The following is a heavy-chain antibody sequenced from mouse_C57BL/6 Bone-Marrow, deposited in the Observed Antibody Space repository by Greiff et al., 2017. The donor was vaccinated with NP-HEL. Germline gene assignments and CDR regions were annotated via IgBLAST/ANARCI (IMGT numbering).Heavy chain of an antibody. CDR3: ARVSGNYDY. J-gene: IGHJ2*01. CDR2: INPSSGYT. CDR1: GYTFTSYW. Sequence: QVQLQQSGAELAKPGASVKLSCKASGYTFTSYWMHWVKQRPGQGLEWIGYINPSSGYTKYNQKFKDKATLTADKSSRTAYMQLSSLTYEDSAVYYCARVSGNYDYWGQGTTLTVSS. D-gene: IGHD2-1*01. V-gene: IGHV1-7*01.